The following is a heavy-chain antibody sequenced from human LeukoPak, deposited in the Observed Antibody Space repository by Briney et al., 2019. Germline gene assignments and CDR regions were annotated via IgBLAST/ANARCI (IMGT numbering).Heavy chain of an antibody. J-gene: IGHJ4*02. Sequence: SETLSLTCTVSGGSISSSTYHWGWIRQPPGKGLEWIGSIYYSGNTYYNSSLKNRVTISVDTSKNQFSLKLSSVTAADTAVYYCARDVLDYYDRSDYVTWGQGTLVTVSS. D-gene: IGHD3-22*01. V-gene: IGHV4-39*02. CDR1: GGSISSSTYH. CDR2: IYYSGNT. CDR3: ARDVLDYYDRSDYVT.